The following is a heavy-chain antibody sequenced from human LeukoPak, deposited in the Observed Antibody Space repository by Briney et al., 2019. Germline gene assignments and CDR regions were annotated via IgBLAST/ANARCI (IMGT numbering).Heavy chain of an antibody. J-gene: IGHJ6*02. CDR1: GGXXSSYY. CDR2: IYTSGST. CDR3: ARDGMGFGGTEYYYYGMDV. V-gene: IGHV4-4*07. D-gene: IGHD3-10*01. Sequence: XXLSLXXXXSGGXXSSYYWSWIRQPAGKGLEWIGRIYTSGSTNYNPSLKSRVTMSVDTSKNQFSLKLSSVTAADTAVYYCARDGMGFGGTEYYYYGMDVWGQGTTVTVSS.